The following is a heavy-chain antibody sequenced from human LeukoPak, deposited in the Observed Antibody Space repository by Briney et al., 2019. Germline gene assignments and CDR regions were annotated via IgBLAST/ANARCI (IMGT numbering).Heavy chain of an antibody. V-gene: IGHV1-18*01. D-gene: IGHD1-26*01. Sequence: ASVKVSCKASGYTFTSYDISWVRQAPGQGLEWMGWISAYNGNTNYAQKLQGRLTMTTDTSTSTAYMELRSLRSNDTAVYYCARDSGSYSTLDYWGQGTLVTVSS. CDR3: ARDSGSYSTLDY. J-gene: IGHJ4*02. CDR2: ISAYNGNT. CDR1: GYTFTSYD.